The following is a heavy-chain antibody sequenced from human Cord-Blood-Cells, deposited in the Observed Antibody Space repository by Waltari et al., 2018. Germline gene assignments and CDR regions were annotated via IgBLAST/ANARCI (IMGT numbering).Heavy chain of an antibody. D-gene: IGHD4-17*01. J-gene: IGHJ4*02. Sequence: QVQLVQSGAEATKPGASVKVSCKASGYTFTGYSMHWVRQAPGQGLEWMGWINPNSGSTNYAQKFQGRVTMTRDTSISTAYMELSRLRSDDTAVYYCARVTFYGDYFDYWGQGTLVTVSS. CDR2: INPNSGST. CDR1: GYTFTGYS. CDR3: ARVTFYGDYFDY. V-gene: IGHV1-2*02.